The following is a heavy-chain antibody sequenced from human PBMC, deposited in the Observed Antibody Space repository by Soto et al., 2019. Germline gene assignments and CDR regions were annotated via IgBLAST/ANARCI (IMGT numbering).Heavy chain of an antibody. Sequence: PSETLSLTCTVSCGSISSSSYYWGWNRQPPGKGLAWIGSIYYSGSTYYNPSLKSRVPISVDTSKNQFSLKLSSVTAADTAVYYCARLGRGQQLPPAELPRLYDYWGQGTLVT. CDR2: IYYSGST. D-gene: IGHD6-13*01. V-gene: IGHV4-39*01. CDR1: CGSISSSSYY. J-gene: IGHJ4*02. CDR3: ARLGRGQQLPPAELPRLYDY.